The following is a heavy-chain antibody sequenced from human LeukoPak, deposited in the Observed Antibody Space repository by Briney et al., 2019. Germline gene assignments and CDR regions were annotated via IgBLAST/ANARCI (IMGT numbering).Heavy chain of an antibody. CDR2: IIPIFGTA. Sequence: GASVKVSCKASGGTFSSYAISWVRQAPGQGLEWMGGIIPIFGTANYAQKFQGRVTITADESTSTAYMELSSLRSEDTAVYYCASHCSSTSGFDPWGQGTLVTVSS. V-gene: IGHV1-69*13. CDR1: GGTFSSYA. CDR3: ASHCSSTSGFDP. J-gene: IGHJ5*02. D-gene: IGHD2-2*01.